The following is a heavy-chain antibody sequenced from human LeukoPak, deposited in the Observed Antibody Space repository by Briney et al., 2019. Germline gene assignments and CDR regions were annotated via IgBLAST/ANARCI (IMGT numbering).Heavy chain of an antibody. CDR3: AKGDLEASYEGLGDFQH. CDR1: GFTFSSYA. CDR2: ISYDGSNK. D-gene: IGHD5-18*01. Sequence: GGSLRLSCAASGFTFSSYAMHWVRQAPGKGLEWVAVISYDGSNKYYADSVKGRFTISRDNSKNTLYLQMNSLRAEDTAVYHCAKGDLEASYEGLGDFQHWGQGTLVTVSS. J-gene: IGHJ1*01. V-gene: IGHV3-30*04.